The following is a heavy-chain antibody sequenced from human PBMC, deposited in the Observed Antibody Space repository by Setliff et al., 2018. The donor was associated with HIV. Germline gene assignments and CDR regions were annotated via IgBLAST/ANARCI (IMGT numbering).Heavy chain of an antibody. CDR1: GYTFTNYY. CDR2: INPSGGTT. V-gene: IGHV1-46*01. D-gene: IGHD3-22*01. J-gene: IGHJ4*02. CDR3: SRVGTLIDNPWDYFDF. Sequence: GASVKVSCKASGYTFTNYYMHWVRQTPGQGLKWMGMINPSGGTTNYPQKFQGRFTVSRDNSKSTLYLQMNSLRTEDTAVYYCSRVGTLIDNPWDYFDFWGQGTLVTVSS.